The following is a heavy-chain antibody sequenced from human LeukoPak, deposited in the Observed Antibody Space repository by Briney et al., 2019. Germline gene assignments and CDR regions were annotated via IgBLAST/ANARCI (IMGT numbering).Heavy chain of an antibody. CDR2: IIPIFGTA. CDR1: GGTFSSYA. Sequence: AASVKVSCKASGGTFSSYAISWVRQAPGQGLEWMGGIIPIFGTANYAQKFQGRVTITADESTSTAYMELSSLRSEDTAVYYCARATRIAARHTPYYFDYWGQGTLVTVSS. V-gene: IGHV1-69*01. J-gene: IGHJ4*02. D-gene: IGHD6-6*01. CDR3: ARATRIAARHTPYYFDY.